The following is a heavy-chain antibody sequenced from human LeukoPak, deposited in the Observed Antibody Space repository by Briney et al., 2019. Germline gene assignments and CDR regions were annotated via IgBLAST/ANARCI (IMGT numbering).Heavy chain of an antibody. Sequence: PGGSLRLSCAASGFTFSSYAMHWVRQAPGKGLEYVSAISSNGGSTYYANSVKGRFTISRDNSKNTLYLQMGSLRAEGMAVYYCARHPTPGEGDYLSDYWGQGTLVTVSS. J-gene: IGHJ4*02. CDR1: GFTFSSYA. CDR2: ISSNGGST. CDR3: ARHPTPGEGDYLSDY. D-gene: IGHD4-17*01. V-gene: IGHV3-64*01.